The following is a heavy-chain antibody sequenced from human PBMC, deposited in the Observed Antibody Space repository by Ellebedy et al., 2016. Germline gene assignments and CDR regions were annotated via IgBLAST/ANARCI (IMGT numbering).Heavy chain of an antibody. D-gene: IGHD4-11*01. V-gene: IGHV3-73*01. CDR1: GFTFSGSA. J-gene: IGHJ4*02. CDR2: IRSKANNYAT. CDR3: SRRWDDYSGTWNDY. Sequence: GESLKISCAASGFTFSGSAMHWVRQASGKGLEWVGRIRSKANNYATAYGASVKGRFTISRDDSKNTAYLQMNSLKTEDTALYYCSRRWDDYSGTWNDYWGQGTLVTVSS.